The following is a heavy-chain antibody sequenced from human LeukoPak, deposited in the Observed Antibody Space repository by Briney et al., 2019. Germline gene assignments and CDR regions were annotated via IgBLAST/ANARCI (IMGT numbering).Heavy chain of an antibody. V-gene: IGHV3-23*01. J-gene: IGHJ4*02. CDR3: AKRGVVIRVILVGFHKEAYYFDS. CDR2: ISDSGGST. CDR1: RITLSNYV. D-gene: IGHD3-22*01. Sequence: GGSLRLSCADSRITLSNYVMSWVRQAPGKGLEWVAGISDSGGSTHYADSVRGRVSISRDKPKNTLYLQKSSVRAENTAVYFCAKRGVVIRVILVGFHKEAYYFDSWGQGALVTVSS.